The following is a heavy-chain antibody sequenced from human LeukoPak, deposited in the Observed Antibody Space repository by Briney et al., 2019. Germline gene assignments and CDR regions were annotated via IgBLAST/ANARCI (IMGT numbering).Heavy chain of an antibody. CDR1: GGTFSSYA. D-gene: IGHD6-13*01. V-gene: IGHV1-69*01. J-gene: IGHJ4*02. CDR3: ARSQGQQLLGPFEY. Sequence: GASVKVSCKASGGTFSSYAISWVRQAPGQGLEWMGGIIPIFGTANYAQKFQGRVTITADESTSTAYMELSSLRSEDTAVYYCARSQGQQLLGPFEYWGQGTLGTVSS. CDR2: IIPIFGTA.